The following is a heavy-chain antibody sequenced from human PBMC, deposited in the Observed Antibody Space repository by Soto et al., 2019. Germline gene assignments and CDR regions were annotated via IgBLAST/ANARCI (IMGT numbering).Heavy chain of an antibody. V-gene: IGHV4-59*01. CDR3: ARDRGSSWYSDYYYGMDV. CDR2: IYYSGST. J-gene: IGHJ6*02. Sequence: SETLSLTCTVSGGSISSYYWSWIRQPPGKGLEWIGYIYYSGSTNYNPSLKSRVTISVDTSKNQFSLKLSSVTAADTAVYYCARDRGSSWYSDYYYGMDVWGQGTTVTVSS. CDR1: GGSISSYY. D-gene: IGHD6-13*01.